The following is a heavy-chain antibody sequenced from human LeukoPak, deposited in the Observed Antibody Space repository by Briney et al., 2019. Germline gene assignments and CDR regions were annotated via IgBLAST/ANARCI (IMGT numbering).Heavy chain of an antibody. Sequence: GGSLRLSCAASGFTFSSYWMSWVRQASGKGLEWVANIKQDGSEKNYVDSVKGRFTISRDNAKNSLDLQMNSLRGEDTAVYYCARAGGYASSWAYWGQGTLVTVSS. CDR2: IKQDGSEK. V-gene: IGHV3-7*01. CDR3: ARAGGYASSWAY. CDR1: GFTFSSYW. J-gene: IGHJ4*02. D-gene: IGHD5-12*01.